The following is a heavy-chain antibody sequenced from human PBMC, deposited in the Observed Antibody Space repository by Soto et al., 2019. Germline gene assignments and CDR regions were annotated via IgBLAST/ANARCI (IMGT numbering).Heavy chain of an antibody. CDR3: ARFVVEINGMDV. Sequence: SETLSLTCTVSGGSISSGGYYWSWIRQHPGKGLEWIGYIYYSGSTYYNPSLKSRVTISVDTSKNQFSLKLSSVTAADTAVYYCARFVVEINGMDVWGQGTTVTVSS. D-gene: IGHD1-1*01. CDR2: IYYSGST. CDR1: GGSISSGGYY. V-gene: IGHV4-31*02. J-gene: IGHJ6*02.